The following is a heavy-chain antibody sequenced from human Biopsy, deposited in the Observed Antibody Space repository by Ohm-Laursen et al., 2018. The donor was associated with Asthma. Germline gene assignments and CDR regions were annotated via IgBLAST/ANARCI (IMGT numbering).Heavy chain of an antibody. V-gene: IGHV3-9*01. CDR3: RALPTRTMYFDS. Sequence: SLRLSCAAPGLNFEDYVMHWVRQAPRKGLEWVSGISWNSRSIGYGDSVKGRFTISRDNTKNSLYLQMNSLSPEDTAMYYCRALPTRTMYFDSWGQGTLVTVSS. CDR1: GLNFEDYV. D-gene: IGHD4/OR15-4a*01. CDR2: ISWNSRSI. J-gene: IGHJ4*02.